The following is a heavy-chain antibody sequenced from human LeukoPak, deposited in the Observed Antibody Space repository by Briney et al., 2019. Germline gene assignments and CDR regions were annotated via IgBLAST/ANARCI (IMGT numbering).Heavy chain of an antibody. D-gene: IGHD6-19*01. CDR2: IKEDGTEK. Sequence: PGGSLRLSCAASGFTFSSSWMTWVRRAPGKGLEWVAHIKEDGTEKYYVDSVKGRFTISRDNAKNSVYLQMNSLRAEDTAVYYCARWSSGWEFDYWGQGTLVSVSS. CDR3: ARWSSGWEFDY. J-gene: IGHJ4*02. CDR1: GFTFSSSW. V-gene: IGHV3-7*05.